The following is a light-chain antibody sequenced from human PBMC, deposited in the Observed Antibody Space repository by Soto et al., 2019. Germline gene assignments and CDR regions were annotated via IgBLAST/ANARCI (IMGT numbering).Light chain of an antibody. CDR1: NSDVGGYDY. Sequence: QSVLTQPRSVSGSPGQAVTFSCTGTNSDVGGYDYVSWYQQLPGEAPKLIIYDVTKRPSGVPNRFSGSKSGNTASLTISGLQAEDEADYLCSSFAGSYNHVFGSGTKVTVL. CDR3: SSFAGSYNHV. J-gene: IGLJ6*01. V-gene: IGLV2-11*01. CDR2: DVT.